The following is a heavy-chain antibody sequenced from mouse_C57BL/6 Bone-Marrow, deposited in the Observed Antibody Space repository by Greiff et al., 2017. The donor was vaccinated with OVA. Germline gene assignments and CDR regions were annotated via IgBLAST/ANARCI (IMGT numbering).Heavy chain of an antibody. CDR1: GYTFTSYW. V-gene: IGHV1-64*01. CDR3: ARSGYSIPYAMDY. D-gene: IGHD2-5*01. Sequence: QVQLKQPGAELVKPGASVKLSCKASGYTFTSYWMHWVKQRPGQGLEWIGMIHPNSGSTNYNEKFKSKATLTVDKSSSTAYMQLSSLTSEDSAVYYCARSGYSIPYAMDYWGQGTSVTVSS. J-gene: IGHJ4*01. CDR2: IHPNSGST.